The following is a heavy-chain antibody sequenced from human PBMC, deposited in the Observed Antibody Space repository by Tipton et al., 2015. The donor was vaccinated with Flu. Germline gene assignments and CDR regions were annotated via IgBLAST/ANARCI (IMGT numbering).Heavy chain of an antibody. Sequence: TLSLTCTVSGCSISSGSYYWSWIRQPAGKGLEWIGLIYTSGSTNYNPSLKSRVTISVDTSKNQFSLKLSSVTAADTAVYYCARSYCGGDCYPRAVGYYYVMDVCVQGTPVTVSS. CDR3: ARSYCGGDCYPRAVGYYYVMDV. CDR1: GCSISSGSYY. CDR2: IYTSGST. J-gene: IGHJ6*02. D-gene: IGHD2-21*02. V-gene: IGHV4-61*02.